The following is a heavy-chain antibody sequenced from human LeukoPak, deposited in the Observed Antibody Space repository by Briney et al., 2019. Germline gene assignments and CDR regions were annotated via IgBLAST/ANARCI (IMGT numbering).Heavy chain of an antibody. J-gene: IGHJ3*02. Sequence: PSETLSLTCIVSGGSISSISSSSYYWGWIRQPPGKGLEWIGSIYYSGSTYYNPSLKSRVTISVDTSNNQFSLKLSSVIAADTAMYYCARHISCSSISCYFGAFDIWGQGTMVTVSS. V-gene: IGHV4-39*01. CDR2: IYYSGST. CDR1: GGSISSISSSSYY. CDR3: ARHISCSSISCYFGAFDI. D-gene: IGHD2-2*01.